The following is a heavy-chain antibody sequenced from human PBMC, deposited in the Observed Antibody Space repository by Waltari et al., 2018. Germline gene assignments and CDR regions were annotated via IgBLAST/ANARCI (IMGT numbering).Heavy chain of an antibody. CDR1: GFPFSSYL. D-gene: IGHD2-2*01. V-gene: IGHV3-7*01. J-gene: IGHJ4*02. CDR3: TSYAQ. CDR2: IKQDGSEK. Sequence: EVQLVESGGGLVQPGGSLRLSCAASGFPFSSYLMSWVRQAPGKGLEWVADIKQDGSEKYYVDSVKGRFTISRDNAKNSLYLQMNSLRVEDTAVYYCTSYAQWGQGTLVTVSS.